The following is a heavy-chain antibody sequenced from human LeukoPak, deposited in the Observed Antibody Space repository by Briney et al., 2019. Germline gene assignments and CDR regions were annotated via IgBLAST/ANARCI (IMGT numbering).Heavy chain of an antibody. J-gene: IGHJ5*02. CDR2: IYHSGST. D-gene: IGHD2-2*01. Sequence: KPSETLSLTCTVSGYSISSGYYWGWIRQPPGKGLEWIGSIYHSGSTYYNPSLKSRVTISVDTSKNQFSLKLTSVTAADTAVYYCARARFYCSSTSCFNWFDPWGQGTLVTVSS. CDR3: ARARFYCSSTSCFNWFDP. V-gene: IGHV4-38-2*02. CDR1: GYSISSGYY.